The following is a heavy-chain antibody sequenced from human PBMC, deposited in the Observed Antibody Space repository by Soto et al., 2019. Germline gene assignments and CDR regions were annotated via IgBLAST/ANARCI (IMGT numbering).Heavy chain of an antibody. CDR2: INAGNGNT. CDR1: GYTFTSYA. V-gene: IGHV1-3*01. CDR3: ASSYITYALIVNYSYGMEV. J-gene: IGHJ6*02. Sequence: ASVKVSCKASGYTFTSYAMHWVRQAPGQRLEWMGWINAGNGNTKYSQKFQGRVTITRDTSASTAYMELSSLRSEDTAVYYCASSYITYALIVNYSYGMEVGGQGTTVTVSS. D-gene: IGHD1-1*01.